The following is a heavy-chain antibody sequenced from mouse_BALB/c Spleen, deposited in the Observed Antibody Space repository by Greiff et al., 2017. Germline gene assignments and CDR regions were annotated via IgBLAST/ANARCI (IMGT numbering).Heavy chain of an antibody. CDR2: IDPENGDT. J-gene: IGHJ2*01. D-gene: IGHD2-1*01. V-gene: IGHV14-4*02. Sequence: EVQRVESGAELVRSGASVKLSCTASGFNIKDYYMHWVKQRPEQGLAWIGWIDPENGDTEYAPKFQGKATMTADTSSNTAYLQLSSLTSEDTAVYYCNAWGGNYYPFDYWGQGTTLTVSS. CDR3: NAWGGNYYPFDY. CDR1: GFNIKDYY.